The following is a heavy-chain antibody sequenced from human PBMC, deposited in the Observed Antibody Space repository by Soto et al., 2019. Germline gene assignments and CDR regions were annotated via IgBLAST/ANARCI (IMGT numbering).Heavy chain of an antibody. Sequence: PGGAMILSSSSSGFTFSSYAMSLVRQARGKGLEWFSAISCSGGSTYYADSVKGRFTISRDNSRNTLYLQMNSLRAEDTAVYYCAKDQAARRGPELHYYYYGMDVWGQGTTVTVSS. V-gene: IGHV3-23*01. CDR2: ISCSGGST. J-gene: IGHJ6*02. CDR3: AKDQAARRGPELHYYYYGMDV. D-gene: IGHD6-6*01. CDR1: GFTFSSYA.